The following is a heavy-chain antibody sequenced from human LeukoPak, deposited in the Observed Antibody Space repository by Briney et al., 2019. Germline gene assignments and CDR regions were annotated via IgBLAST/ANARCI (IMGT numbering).Heavy chain of an antibody. CDR1: GYSISIAYY. J-gene: IGHJ4*02. V-gene: IGHV4-38-2*01. CDR2: IFRDGST. Sequence: AETLSLTCAVSGYSISIAYYWGWIRQPPGKGLEWIGRIFRDGSTSYNPSLMSRLTMSMDTSKNQFSLQLTSVTAADTAVYYCARYDSRGSGSTQLEYWGQGILVTISS. D-gene: IGHD3-3*01. CDR3: ARYDSRGSGSTQLEY.